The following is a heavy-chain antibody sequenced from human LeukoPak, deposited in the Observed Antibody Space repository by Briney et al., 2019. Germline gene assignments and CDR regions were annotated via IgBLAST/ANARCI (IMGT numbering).Heavy chain of an antibody. V-gene: IGHV3-23*01. CDR3: ARWGVPIYYYYMDV. CDR1: GFTFSSHG. Sequence: GGSLRLSCAASGFTFSSHGMNWVRQAPGKGLEWVSGISPSGDILYYADSVKGQFTISRDNSKNSLYLQMNSLRAEDTAVYYCARWGVPIYYYYMDVWGKGTTVTVSS. CDR2: ISPSGDIL. J-gene: IGHJ6*03. D-gene: IGHD3-16*01.